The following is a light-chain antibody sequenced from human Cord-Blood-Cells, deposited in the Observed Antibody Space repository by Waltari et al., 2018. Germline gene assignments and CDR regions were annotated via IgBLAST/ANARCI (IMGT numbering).Light chain of an antibody. V-gene: IGKV1-27*01. CDR2: AAS. Sequence: DIQMTQSPSSLTASVGDRVTITCRPRQGISNYLAWYQQKPGKVPKLLIYAASTLQSGVPSRFSGSGSGTDFTLTISSLQPEDVATYYCQKYNSAPRTFGQGTKVEIK. CDR3: QKYNSAPRT. J-gene: IGKJ1*01. CDR1: QGISNY.